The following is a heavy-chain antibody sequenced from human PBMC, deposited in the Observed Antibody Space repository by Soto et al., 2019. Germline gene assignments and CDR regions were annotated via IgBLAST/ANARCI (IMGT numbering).Heavy chain of an antibody. J-gene: IGHJ4*02. Sequence: GGSLRLSCAASGFTFSSYGMHWVRQAPGKGLEWVAVIWYDGSNKYYADSVKGRFTISRDNSKNPLYLQMNSLRAEDTAVYYCAREERTLLYYDSSGYYPLDYWGQGTLVTVSS. V-gene: IGHV3-33*01. CDR2: IWYDGSNK. CDR1: GFTFSSYG. CDR3: AREERTLLYYDSSGYYPLDY. D-gene: IGHD3-22*01.